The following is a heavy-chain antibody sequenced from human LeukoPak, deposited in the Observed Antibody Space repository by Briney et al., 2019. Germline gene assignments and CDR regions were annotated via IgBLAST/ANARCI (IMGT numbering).Heavy chain of an antibody. CDR3: ARHATGIAAAGSDY. CDR1: GYSISSGYY. CDR2: IYHSGST. V-gene: IGHV4-38-2*02. J-gene: IGHJ4*02. D-gene: IGHD6-13*01. Sequence: SETLSLTCTVSGYSISSGYYWGWIRQPPGKGLEWIGSIYHSGSTYYNPSLKSRVTISVDTSKNQFSLKLSSVTAADTAVYYCARHATGIAAAGSDYWGQGTLVTVSS.